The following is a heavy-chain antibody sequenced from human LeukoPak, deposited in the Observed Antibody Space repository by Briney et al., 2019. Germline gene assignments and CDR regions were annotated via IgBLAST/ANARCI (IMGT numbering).Heavy chain of an antibody. D-gene: IGHD2-15*01. CDR2: IYYSGST. CDR1: GGSISSSSYY. CDR3: ARDHLFYCSGGSCYGY. J-gene: IGHJ4*02. Sequence: SETLSLTCTVSGGSISSSSYYWGWIRQPPGKGLEWIGSIYYSGSTYYNPSLKSRVTISVDTSKNQFSLKLSSVTAADTAVYYCARDHLFYCSGGSCYGYWGQGTLVTVSS. V-gene: IGHV4-39*07.